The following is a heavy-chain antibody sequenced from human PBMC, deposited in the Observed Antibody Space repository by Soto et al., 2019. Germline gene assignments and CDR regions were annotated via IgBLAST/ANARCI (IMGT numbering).Heavy chain of an antibody. J-gene: IGHJ4*02. V-gene: IGHV3-23*01. CDR1: VFPFSSYS. CDR2: ISGSGGST. CDR3: AKRGRGAVAFDY. Sequence: PGVSLKLSFVISVFPFSSYSRSWVRKAPGKGLERVSAISGSGGSTYYADSVKGRFTISRDNSKNTLYLQMNSLRAEDTAIYYCAKRGRGAVAFDYWGQGTLVNVSS. D-gene: IGHD6-19*01.